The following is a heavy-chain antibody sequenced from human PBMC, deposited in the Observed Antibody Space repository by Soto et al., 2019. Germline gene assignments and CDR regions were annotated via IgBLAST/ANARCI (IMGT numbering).Heavy chain of an antibody. CDR3: ALSLSGVAVVVGGWWGHAVDI. Sequence: ASVKVSCKVSGCTLTELSMHWVRQAPGKGLEWMGGFDPEDGETIYAQKFQGRVTMTEDTSTDTAYMELSSLRSEDTAVYCCALSLSGVAVVVGGWWGHAVDIWG. CDR2: FDPEDGET. V-gene: IGHV1-24*01. J-gene: IGHJ3*02. D-gene: IGHD3-22*01. CDR1: GCTLTELS.